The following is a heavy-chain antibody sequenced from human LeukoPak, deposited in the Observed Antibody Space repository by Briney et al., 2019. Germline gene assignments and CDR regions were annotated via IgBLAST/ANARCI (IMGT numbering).Heavy chain of an antibody. J-gene: IGHJ4*02. Sequence: PGGSLRLSCAVSGLTFSNAWMSWVRQALGKGLEWVGRIKSTTVDGTPEYAAPVKGRFTISRDDSKNTVYLQMNSLKTEDTAVYYCTTGPGNSGYWGQGTLVTVSS. CDR3: TTGPGNSGY. V-gene: IGHV3-15*01. CDR1: GLTFSNAW. D-gene: IGHD4-23*01. CDR2: IKSTTVDGTP.